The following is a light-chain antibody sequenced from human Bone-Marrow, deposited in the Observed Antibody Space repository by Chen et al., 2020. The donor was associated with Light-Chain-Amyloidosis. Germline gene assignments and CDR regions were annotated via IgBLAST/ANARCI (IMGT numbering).Light chain of an antibody. V-gene: IGLV1-47*01. CDR3: AACVGSLSGYV. CDR2: RNT. Sequence: QSVLTQPPSASGTPGQRVTISCSGASSNIGINYVYWYQHCPGAAPNLIIHRNTQRPSGVPYRFSAASAGPSAFLAIGGLRSEDGADYYCAACVGSLSGYVFGTGTKVIVL. J-gene: IGLJ1*01. CDR1: SSNIGINY.